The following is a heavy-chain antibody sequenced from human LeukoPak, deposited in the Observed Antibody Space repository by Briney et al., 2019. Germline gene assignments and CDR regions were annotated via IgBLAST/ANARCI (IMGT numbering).Heavy chain of an antibody. CDR3: ARHRLIFGVVTEDFDY. Sequence: SETLSLTCTVSGGSISSSSYYWGWIRQPPGKGLEWIGSIYYSGSTYHNPSLKSRVTISVDTSKNQFSLKLSSVTAADTAVYYCARHRLIFGVVTEDFDYWGQGTLVTVSS. J-gene: IGHJ4*02. D-gene: IGHD3-3*02. CDR1: GGSISSSSYY. V-gene: IGHV4-39*01. CDR2: IYYSGST.